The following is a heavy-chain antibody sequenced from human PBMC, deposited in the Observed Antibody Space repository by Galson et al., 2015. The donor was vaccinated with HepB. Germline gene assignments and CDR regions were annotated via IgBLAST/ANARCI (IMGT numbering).Heavy chain of an antibody. Sequence: SLRLSCAASGFTFSSYGMHWVRQAPGKGLEWVAVISYDGSNKYYADSVKGRFTISRDNSKNTLYLQMNSLRAEDTAVYYCAKDKGGYYVQSPLDYWGQGTLVTVSS. CDR2: ISYDGSNK. J-gene: IGHJ4*02. D-gene: IGHD3-10*02. CDR3: AKDKGGYYVQSPLDY. CDR1: GFTFSSYG. V-gene: IGHV3-30*18.